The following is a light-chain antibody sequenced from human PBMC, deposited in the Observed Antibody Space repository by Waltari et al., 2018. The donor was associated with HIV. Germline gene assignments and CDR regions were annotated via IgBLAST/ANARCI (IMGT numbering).Light chain of an antibody. CDR3: AAWDDSLSGYV. Sequence: QSVLTQPPSASGTPGQRVTISCSGSSSNIGSNYAYWYQQLPGTAPKVLIYKNNQRPSGVPDRFSVSKSGTSASLAISGLRSEDEADYYCAAWDDSLSGYVFGTGTKVTVL. CDR2: KNN. V-gene: IGLV1-47*01. CDR1: SSNIGSNY. J-gene: IGLJ1*01.